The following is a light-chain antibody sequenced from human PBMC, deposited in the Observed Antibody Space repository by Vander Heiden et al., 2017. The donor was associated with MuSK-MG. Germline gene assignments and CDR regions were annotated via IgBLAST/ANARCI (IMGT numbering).Light chain of an antibody. CDR1: QSIAIY. Sequence: EIVLTQSPATLSLSPGERATLSCRASQSIAIYLAWYQPKPGQAPRLPIYDASDRATGIPARLSGSGSGTGFTLTISSREPEDFAVYYCQRRSHWAPRYTFGQGTKLEIK. CDR2: DAS. J-gene: IGKJ2*01. V-gene: IGKV3-11*01. CDR3: QRRSHWAPRYT.